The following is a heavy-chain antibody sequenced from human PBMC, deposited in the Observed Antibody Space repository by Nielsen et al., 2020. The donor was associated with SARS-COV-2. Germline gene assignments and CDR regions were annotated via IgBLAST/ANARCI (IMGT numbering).Heavy chain of an antibody. CDR3: ARANYGDYEYYFDY. V-gene: IGHV4-59*13. CDR1: GASISSYY. J-gene: IGHJ4*02. D-gene: IGHD4-17*01. Sequence: SETLSLTCTVSGASISSYYWSWIRQPPGKGLEWIGYIYYSGSTNYNPSLKSRVTISVDTSKNQFSLKLSSVTAADTAVYYCARANYGDYEYYFDYWGQGTLVTVSS. CDR2: IYYSGST.